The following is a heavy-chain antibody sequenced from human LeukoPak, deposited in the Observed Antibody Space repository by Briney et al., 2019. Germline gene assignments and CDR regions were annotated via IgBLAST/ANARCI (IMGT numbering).Heavy chain of an antibody. CDR2: IKQDGSEK. CDR3: ARDAGGIDY. CDR1: GFTFSSYW. J-gene: IGHJ4*02. D-gene: IGHD2-15*01. Sequence: GESLRLSRAASGFTFSSYWMSWVRQAPGKGLEWVANIKQDGSEKYYVVSVKSQFTISRDNAKNSLYLQMNSLRAEDTAVYYCARDAGGIDYWGQGTLVTVSS. V-gene: IGHV3-7*01.